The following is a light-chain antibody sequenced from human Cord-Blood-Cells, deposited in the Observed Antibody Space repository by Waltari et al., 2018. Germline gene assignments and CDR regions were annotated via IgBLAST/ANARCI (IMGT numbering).Light chain of an antibody. CDR1: QSISSH. V-gene: IGKV1-39*01. CDR2: DAS. Sequence: DIQMTQSPSSLSASVGDRVTITCRASQSISSHLNCYQQKPGKAPKLLLYDASSLQSRGPSRFFSGRAGTKFTLTISSLQPEEDATYYCQQSYSTPITFGQGTRLEIK. J-gene: IGKJ5*01. CDR3: QQSYSTPIT.